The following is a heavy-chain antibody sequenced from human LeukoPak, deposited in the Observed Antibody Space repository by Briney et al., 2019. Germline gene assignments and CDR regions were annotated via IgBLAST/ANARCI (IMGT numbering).Heavy chain of an antibody. D-gene: IGHD6-13*01. CDR3: ARVLSSSWRKRFDP. CDR2: INHSGST. V-gene: IGHV4-34*01. J-gene: IGHJ5*02. Sequence: SETLSLTCAVYGGSFSGYYWSWIRQPPGKGLEWIGEINHSGSTNYNPSLKSRVTISVDTSKNQFSLKLSSVTAADTAVYYCARVLSSSWRKRFDPWGQGTLVTVSS. CDR1: GGSFSGYY.